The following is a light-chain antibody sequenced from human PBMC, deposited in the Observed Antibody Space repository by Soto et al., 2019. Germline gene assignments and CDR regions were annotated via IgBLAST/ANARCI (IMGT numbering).Light chain of an antibody. Sequence: QSVLTQPPSASGTPGQRVTISCSGSRSNIGTNTVNWYQHLPGTAPQLLIHSGNQRPSGVPDRFSGSKSGTSASLAISGLQSEDEADYYCAAWDDSLNGLVVFGGGTKVTVL. CDR2: SGN. J-gene: IGLJ2*01. CDR3: AAWDDSLNGLVV. CDR1: RSNIGTNT. V-gene: IGLV1-44*01.